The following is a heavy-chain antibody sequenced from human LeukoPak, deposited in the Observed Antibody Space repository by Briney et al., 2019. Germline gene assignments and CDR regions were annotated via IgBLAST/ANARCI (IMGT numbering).Heavy chain of an antibody. D-gene: IGHD6-6*01. CDR1: GFTFSNSW. CDR3: ARDGSARDTFDY. J-gene: IGHJ4*02. V-gene: IGHV3-74*01. CDR2: INSDGSTI. Sequence: PRGSLRLSCAASGFTFSNSWVHWVRQAPGKGLMWLSRINSDGSTIDYADSVKGRFTTSRDNAKNTLYLQMNSLRAEDTAVYYCARDGSARDTFDYWGQGTLVTVSS.